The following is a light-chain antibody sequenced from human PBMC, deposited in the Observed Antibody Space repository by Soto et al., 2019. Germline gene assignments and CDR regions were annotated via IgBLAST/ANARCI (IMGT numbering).Light chain of an antibody. J-gene: IGLJ3*02. CDR3: CSYAGTSTGV. Sequence: QSVLTQPASVSGSPGQSITISCTGTSSDVVNYIFVSWYQQHPGKAPKLVIYEVTKRPSGVSDRFSGSKSGNTASLTISGLQAEDEAEYFCCSYAGTSTGVFGGGTKLTVL. V-gene: IGLV2-23*02. CDR2: EVT. CDR1: SSDVVNYIF.